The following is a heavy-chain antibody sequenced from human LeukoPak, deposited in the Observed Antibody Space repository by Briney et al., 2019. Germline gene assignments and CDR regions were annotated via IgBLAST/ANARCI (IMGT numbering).Heavy chain of an antibody. V-gene: IGHV1-2*02. CDR1: GYTFTGYY. CDR2: INPNSGGT. J-gene: IGHJ4*02. CDR3: AISHSSSSGKILTLDY. D-gene: IGHD6-6*01. Sequence: ASMKVSCKASGYTFTGYYMHWVRQAPGQGLEWMGWINPNSGGTNYAQKFQGRVTMTRDTSISTAYMELSRLRSDDTAVYYCAISHSSSSGKILTLDYWGQGTLVTVSS.